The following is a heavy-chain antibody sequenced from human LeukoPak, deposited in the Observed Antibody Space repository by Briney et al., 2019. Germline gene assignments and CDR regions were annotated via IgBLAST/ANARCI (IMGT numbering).Heavy chain of an antibody. CDR1: GYTFTSYY. Sequence: WASVKVSCKASGYTFTSYYMHWVRQAPGQGLEWMGIINPSGGSISYAQKFQGRVTMTRDMSTSTVYMELSSLRSEDTAVYYCARGEYYYDSSGYSLPRYYFDYWGQGTLVTVSS. D-gene: IGHD3-22*01. CDR3: ARGEYYYDSSGYSLPRYYFDY. V-gene: IGHV1-46*01. CDR2: INPSGGSI. J-gene: IGHJ4*02.